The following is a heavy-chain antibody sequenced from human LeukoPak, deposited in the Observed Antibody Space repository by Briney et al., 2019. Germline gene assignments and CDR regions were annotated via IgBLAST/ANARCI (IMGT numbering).Heavy chain of an antibody. CDR2: IKTNRTGGTI. V-gene: IGHV3-15*01. Sequence: GGSLRLSCKGSGFIFSDAWMSWVRQAPGKGLEWVGRIKTNRTGGTIDYNAPVKGRFTISRDDSRNTLYLQMNSLKTEDTAVYYCTTRGGSFSIFDYWGQGTLVTVSS. CDR3: TTRGGSFSIFDY. CDR1: GFIFSDAW. D-gene: IGHD1-26*01. J-gene: IGHJ4*02.